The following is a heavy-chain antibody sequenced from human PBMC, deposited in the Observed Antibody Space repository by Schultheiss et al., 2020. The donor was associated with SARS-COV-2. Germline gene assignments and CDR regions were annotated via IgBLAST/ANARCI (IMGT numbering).Heavy chain of an antibody. D-gene: IGHD1-26*01. CDR2: IYYSGST. CDR1: GGSFSGYY. CDR3: ARRPTNYYYMDV. Sequence: GSLRLSCAVYGGSFSGYYWSWIRQPPGKGLEWIGYIYYSGSTNYNPSLKSRVTISVDTSKNQFSLKLSSVTAADTAVYYCARRPTNYYYMDVWGKGTTVTVSS. V-gene: IGHV4-34*01. J-gene: IGHJ6*03.